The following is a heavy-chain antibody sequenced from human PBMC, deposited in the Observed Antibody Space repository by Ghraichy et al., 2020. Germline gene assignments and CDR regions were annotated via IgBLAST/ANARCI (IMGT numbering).Heavy chain of an antibody. Sequence: GESLNISCKGSGYSFTSYWIGWVRQMPGKGLEWMGIIYPGDSDTRYSPSFQGQVTISADKSISTAYLQWSSLKASDTAMYYCARVPRCSSTSCYEWWFDPWGQGTLVTVSS. CDR2: IYPGDSDT. V-gene: IGHV5-51*01. J-gene: IGHJ5*02. D-gene: IGHD2-2*01. CDR3: ARVPRCSSTSCYEWWFDP. CDR1: GYSFTSYW.